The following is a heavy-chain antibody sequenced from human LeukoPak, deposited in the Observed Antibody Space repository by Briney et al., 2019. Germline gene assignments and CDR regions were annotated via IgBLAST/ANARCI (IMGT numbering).Heavy chain of an antibody. J-gene: IGHJ4*02. D-gene: IGHD1-26*01. CDR1: GGSISSYY. CDR3: ARGQFWRGSEIRV. Sequence: PSETLSLTCTVSGGSISSYYWSWIRQPPGKGLEWIGYIYYSGSTNYNPSLKSRVTISVDTSNRQFSLNVTSMTAADTAMYYCARGQFWRGSEIRVWGQGTLVTVSS. V-gene: IGHV4-59*12. CDR2: IYYSGST.